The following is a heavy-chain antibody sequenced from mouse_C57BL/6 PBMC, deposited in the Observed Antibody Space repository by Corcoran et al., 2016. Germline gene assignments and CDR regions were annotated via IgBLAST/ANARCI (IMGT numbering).Heavy chain of an antibody. Sequence: QVQLQQSGAELVKPGASVKISCKASGYAFSSYWMNWVKQRPGKGLEWIGQIYPGDGDTNYNGKFKGKATLTADKSSSTAYMQLSSLTSEDSAVYFCARWGWLLRGDYFDYWGQGTTLTVSS. V-gene: IGHV1-80*01. J-gene: IGHJ2*01. CDR3: ARWGWLLRGDYFDY. D-gene: IGHD2-3*01. CDR1: GYAFSSYW. CDR2: IYPGDGDT.